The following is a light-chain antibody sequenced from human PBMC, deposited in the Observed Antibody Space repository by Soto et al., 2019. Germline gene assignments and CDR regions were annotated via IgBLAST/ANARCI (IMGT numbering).Light chain of an antibody. Sequence: EIVLTQSPGTLSLSPGERATLSCRASQSVSSSYLAWYQQKHCQAPSLIIYGASSRATDIPDRFSGSGSGTDCTLTISRLEPEDVEVYYCQQYGSSPWTFGQGTKVEIK. V-gene: IGKV3-20*01. J-gene: IGKJ1*01. CDR3: QQYGSSPWT. CDR2: GAS. CDR1: QSVSSSY.